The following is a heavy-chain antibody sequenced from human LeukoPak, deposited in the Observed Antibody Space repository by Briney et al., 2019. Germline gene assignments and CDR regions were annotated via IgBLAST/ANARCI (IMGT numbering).Heavy chain of an antibody. Sequence: GGSLRLSCAASGFALEDYAMHWVRQAPGKGLEWVSGINWNSASTGYADSVKGRFTISRDNVMNSLYLQMNSLRPEDTALYYCVKDRRNPYRPEGPFDPWGQGTLVTVSS. CDR3: VKDRRNPYRPEGPFDP. CDR1: GFALEDYA. CDR2: INWNSAST. V-gene: IGHV3-9*01. J-gene: IGHJ5*02. D-gene: IGHD1-14*01.